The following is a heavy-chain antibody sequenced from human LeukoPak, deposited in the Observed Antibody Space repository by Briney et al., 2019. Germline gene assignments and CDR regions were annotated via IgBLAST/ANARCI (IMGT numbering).Heavy chain of an antibody. Sequence: GASVRVSCKASGYTFTNYYINWVRQAPGQGLEWMAWISAYNSNTNYAQKLQGRVTLTTDTSTSTAYMELRSLTYDDTAVYYCARGSAQPHDYWGQGTLVTVSS. CDR1: GYTFTNYY. CDR2: ISAYNSNT. CDR3: ARGSAQPHDY. V-gene: IGHV1-18*01. J-gene: IGHJ4*02. D-gene: IGHD2-2*01.